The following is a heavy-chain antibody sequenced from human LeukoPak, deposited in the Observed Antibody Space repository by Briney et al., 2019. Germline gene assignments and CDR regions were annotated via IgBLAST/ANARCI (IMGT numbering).Heavy chain of an antibody. CDR3: ARNSGSNPFDY. J-gene: IGHJ4*02. Sequence: GGSLRLSCAASGFTFSSYWLSWVRQAPGKGLEWVASIEQDGSLKYYVDSVRGRFTISRDNAKNSVYLQTNSLRVEDTAVYYCARNSGSNPFDYWGQGTLVTVSS. V-gene: IGHV3-7*01. CDR2: IEQDGSLK. D-gene: IGHD1-26*01. CDR1: GFTFSSYW.